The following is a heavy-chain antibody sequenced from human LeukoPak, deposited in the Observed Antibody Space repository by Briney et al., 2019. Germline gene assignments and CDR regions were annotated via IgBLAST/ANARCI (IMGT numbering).Heavy chain of an antibody. CDR2: ISGSSSTI. CDR1: GFTFSSYS. J-gene: IGHJ4*02. CDR3: ARDPRGVTTTADDY. Sequence: GGSLRLSCAASGFTFSSYSMNWVHQAPGKGLEWVSYISGSSSTIYYADSVKGRFTISRDNAKNSLYLQMNSLRAEDTAAYYCARDPRGVTTTADDYWGQGTLVTVSS. V-gene: IGHV3-48*01. D-gene: IGHD4-17*01.